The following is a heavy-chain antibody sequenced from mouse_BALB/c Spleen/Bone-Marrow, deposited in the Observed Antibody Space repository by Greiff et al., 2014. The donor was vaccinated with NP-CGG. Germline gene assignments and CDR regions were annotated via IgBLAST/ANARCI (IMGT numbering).Heavy chain of an antibody. D-gene: IGHD2-14*01. CDR1: GYSFTGYN. Sequence: HLVESGPELEKPGASVKISCKASGYSFTGYNMNWVKQNNGKSLEWIGSIDPSYGGISYNQKFKGKATLTVDKSSNTAYMQLKSLTSEDSAVYYCAISIEYRPLDYWGQGTLVTVSA. CDR2: IDPSYGGI. V-gene: IGHV1-39*01. CDR3: AISIEYRPLDY. J-gene: IGHJ3*01.